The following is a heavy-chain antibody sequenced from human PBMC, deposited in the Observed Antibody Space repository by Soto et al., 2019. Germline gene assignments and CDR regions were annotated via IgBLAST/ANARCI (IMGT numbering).Heavy chain of an antibody. V-gene: IGHV5-51*01. CDR3: ARQFPQRFSSIDF. D-gene: IGHD2-2*01. Sequence: HGESLKISCKGSGYNFNNYWIGWVRQMPGKGLEWMGIIYPGDSDTKYSPAFQGQVTVSADKSISTAYLQWSSLKASDTAIYYCARQFPQRFSSIDFWGQGTTVTVS. CDR1: GYNFNNYW. J-gene: IGHJ6*02. CDR2: IYPGDSDT.